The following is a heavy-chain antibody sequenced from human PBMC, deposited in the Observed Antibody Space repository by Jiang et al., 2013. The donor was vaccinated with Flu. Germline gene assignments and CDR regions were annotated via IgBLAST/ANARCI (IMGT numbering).Heavy chain of an antibody. CDR1: GYSISSGYY. J-gene: IGHJ5*02. D-gene: IGHD3-3*01. V-gene: IGHV4-38-2*02. CDR2: IYHSGST. CDR3: ARLGQDDSPGFDP. Sequence: TCTVSGYSISSGYYWGWIRQPPGKGLEWIGSIYHSGSTYYNPSLKSRVTISVDTSKNQFSLKLSSVTAADTAVYYCARLGQDDSPGFDPWGQGTLVTVSS.